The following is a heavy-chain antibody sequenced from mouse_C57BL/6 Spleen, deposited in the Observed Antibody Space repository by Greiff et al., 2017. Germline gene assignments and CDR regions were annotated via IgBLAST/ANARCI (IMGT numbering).Heavy chain of an antibody. D-gene: IGHD5-5*01. CDR2: IRSKSNNYAT. Sequence: EVQVVESGGGLVQPKGSLKLSCAASGFSFNTYAMNWVRQAPGKGLEWVARIRSKSNNYATYYADSVKDRFTISRDDSESMLYLQMNNLKTEDTAIYYCVRQAYLLYAMDYWGQGTSVTVSS. CDR3: VRQAYLLYAMDY. J-gene: IGHJ4*01. V-gene: IGHV10-1*01. CDR1: GFSFNTYA.